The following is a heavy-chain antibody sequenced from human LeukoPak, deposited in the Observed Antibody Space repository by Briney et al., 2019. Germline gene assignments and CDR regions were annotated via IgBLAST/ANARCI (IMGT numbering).Heavy chain of an antibody. CDR2: IYYSGST. D-gene: IGHD2-2*01. J-gene: IGHJ4*02. Sequence: SQTLSLTCTVSGGSISSGDYYWSWIRQPPGKGLEWIGYIYYSGSTYYNPSLKSRVTISVDTSKNQFSLKLSSVTAADTAVYYCASGPLPAPVYFDYWGQGTLVTVSS. CDR1: GGSISSGDYY. CDR3: ASGPLPAPVYFDY. V-gene: IGHV4-30-4*08.